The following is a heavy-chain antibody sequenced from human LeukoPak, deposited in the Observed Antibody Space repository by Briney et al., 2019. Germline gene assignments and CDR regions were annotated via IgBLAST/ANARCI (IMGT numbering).Heavy chain of an antibody. V-gene: IGHV3-74*01. J-gene: IGHJ4*02. D-gene: IGHD1-26*01. CDR2: INQDGRYI. Sequence: PGGSLRLSCSASGFTFDRYWMHWVRQTPGKRLVWVSRINQDGRYITYADFVQGRFTISRDTAKNTLLLQMNSLRAEDTAVYYCARESTVGGALQDWGQGALVTVSS. CDR3: ARESTVGGALQD. CDR1: GFTFDRYW.